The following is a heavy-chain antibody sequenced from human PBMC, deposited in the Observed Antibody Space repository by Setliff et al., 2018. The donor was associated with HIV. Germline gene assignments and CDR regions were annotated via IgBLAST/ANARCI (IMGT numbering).Heavy chain of an antibody. CDR1: GASISSYY. V-gene: IGHV4-59*08. CDR3: ARSRRYYDSSGYYPGAFDI. J-gene: IGHJ3*02. CDR2: IYYSGST. Sequence: PSETLSLTCTVSGASISSYYWSWIRQPPGKGLEWIGYIYYSGSTNYNPSLKSRVTISVDTSKNQFSLKLSSVTAADTAVYYCARSRRYYDSSGYYPGAFDIWGQGTAVTVSS. D-gene: IGHD3-22*01.